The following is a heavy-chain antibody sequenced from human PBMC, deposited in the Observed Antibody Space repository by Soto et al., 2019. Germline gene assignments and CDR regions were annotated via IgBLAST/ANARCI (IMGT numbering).Heavy chain of an antibody. CDR2: ISYDGSNK. CDR1: GFTFSSYA. CDR3: AIDAFDI. V-gene: IGHV3-30-3*01. Sequence: AGGSLRLSCAASGFTFSSYAMHWVRQAPGKGLEWVAVISYDGSNKYYADSVKGRFTISRDNSKNTLYLQMNSLRAEDTAVYYGAIDAFDIWGQGTMVTVSS. J-gene: IGHJ3*02.